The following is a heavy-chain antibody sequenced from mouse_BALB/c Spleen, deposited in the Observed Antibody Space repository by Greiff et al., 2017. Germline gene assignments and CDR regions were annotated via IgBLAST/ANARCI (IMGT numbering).Heavy chain of an antibody. Sequence: EVKLVESGPGLVKPSQSLSLTCSVTGYSITSGYYWNWIRQFPGNKLEWMGYISYDGSNNYNPSLKNRISITRDTSKNQFFLKLNSVTTEDTATYYCARDEYYGGFAYWGQGTLVTVSA. J-gene: IGHJ3*01. CDR2: ISYDGSN. D-gene: IGHD1-1*01. V-gene: IGHV3-6*02. CDR1: GYSITSGYY. CDR3: ARDEYYGGFAY.